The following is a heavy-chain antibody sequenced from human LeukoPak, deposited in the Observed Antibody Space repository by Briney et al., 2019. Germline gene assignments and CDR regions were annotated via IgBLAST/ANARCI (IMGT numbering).Heavy chain of an antibody. D-gene: IGHD3-10*01. CDR1: DVSISSGDSY. CDR3: ARAPMVRGVITGAFDF. CDR2: IYYSGST. Sequence: SETLSLTCSVSDVSISSGDSYWGWIRQPPGKGLERIGSIYYSGSTYYNPSLKSRVTISVETSRNHFSLKLSSVTAADTALYYCARAPMVRGVITGAFDFWGQGTMVTVSS. J-gene: IGHJ3*01. V-gene: IGHV4-39*07.